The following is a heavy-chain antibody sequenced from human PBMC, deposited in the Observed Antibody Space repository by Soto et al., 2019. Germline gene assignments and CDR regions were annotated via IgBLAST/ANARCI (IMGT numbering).Heavy chain of an antibody. D-gene: IGHD3-10*01. Sequence: QVQLVQSGAEVKKPGASVKVSCKASGYTFTSYDINWVRQATGQGLEWMGWMNPNSGNTGYAQKYQGRVTITKNTSISTTYMEVSSLRSEDPAVYYCARKAPGSGSYYNRYYCYYIDVLGKGTPVTVSS. CDR1: GYTFTSYD. V-gene: IGHV1-8*01. CDR3: ARKAPGSGSYYNRYYCYYIDV. CDR2: MNPNSGNT. J-gene: IGHJ6*03.